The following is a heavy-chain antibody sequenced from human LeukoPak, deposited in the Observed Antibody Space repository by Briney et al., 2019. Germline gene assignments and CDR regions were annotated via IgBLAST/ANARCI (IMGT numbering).Heavy chain of an antibody. Sequence: PSETLSLTCTVSGGSISSYYWGWIRQPPGKGLEWIGYIYYSGSTNYNPSLKSRVTISVDTSKNQFSLRLSSVTAADTAVYYCATYNFGSGSLDSWGQGTLVTVSS. CDR1: GGSISSYY. J-gene: IGHJ4*02. V-gene: IGHV4-59*08. D-gene: IGHD3-10*01. CDR3: ATYNFGSGSLDS. CDR2: IYYSGST.